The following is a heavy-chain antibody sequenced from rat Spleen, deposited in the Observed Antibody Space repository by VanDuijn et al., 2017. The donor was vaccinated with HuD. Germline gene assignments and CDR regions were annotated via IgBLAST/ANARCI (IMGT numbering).Heavy chain of an antibody. Sequence: EVQLVESGGGLVQPGRSLKLSCAASGFIFRNYDMAWVRQAPTKGLEWIASISSGGHNTYYRDSVKGRFTISRDDAKNIQYLQKDSLRSEDTATYYCAKFNGFPYWGQGTLVTVSS. CDR2: ISSGGHNT. D-gene: IGHD1-3*01. CDR3: AKFNGFPY. J-gene: IGHJ3*01. CDR1: GFIFRNYD. V-gene: IGHV5S13*01.